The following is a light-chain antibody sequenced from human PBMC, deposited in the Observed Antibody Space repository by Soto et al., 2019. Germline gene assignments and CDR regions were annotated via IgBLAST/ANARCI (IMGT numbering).Light chain of an antibody. V-gene: IGLV2-14*01. CDR1: SSDVGGYNY. CDR2: DVS. CDR3: SSYTSSNKGV. Sequence: QSALPQPASVSGSPGQSITISCTGTSSDVGGYNYVSWYQQHPGKAPKLMIYDVSNRPSGVSNRFSGSKSGNTASLTISGLQAEDEADYYCSSYTSSNKGVFGTGTKVTVL. J-gene: IGLJ1*01.